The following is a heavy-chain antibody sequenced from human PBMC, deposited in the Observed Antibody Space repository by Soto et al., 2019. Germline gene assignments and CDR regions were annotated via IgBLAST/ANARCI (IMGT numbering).Heavy chain of an antibody. V-gene: IGHV1-18*01. CDR2: ISAYNGNT. CDR1: GYSFSRDG. J-gene: IGHJ4*02. D-gene: IGHD4-17*01. CDR3: ARGTTVETGGY. Sequence: ASVKVSCKASGYSFSRDGISWVRQAPGQGLEWMGWISAYNGNTNYAQKLQGRVTMTTDTSTSTAYMELRSLRSDDTAVYYCARGTTVETGGYWGQGTLVTVSS.